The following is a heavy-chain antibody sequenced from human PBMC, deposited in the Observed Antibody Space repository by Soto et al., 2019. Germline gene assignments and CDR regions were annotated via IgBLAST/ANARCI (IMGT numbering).Heavy chain of an antibody. CDR2: INSDGSGT. Sequence: EVQLVESGGGLVQPGESLTLSCAASGFTFSSYWMHWVRQAPGKGLVWVSRINSDGSGTYHADSVKGRLTISRDNAKNTLYLQMNSLRGEDTAVYFCARGDGDRYDGHGYLGRHWGQGTLVTVSS. CDR3: ARGDGDRYDGHGYLGRH. CDR1: GFTFSSYW. D-gene: IGHD5-18*01. J-gene: IGHJ4*02. V-gene: IGHV3-74*01.